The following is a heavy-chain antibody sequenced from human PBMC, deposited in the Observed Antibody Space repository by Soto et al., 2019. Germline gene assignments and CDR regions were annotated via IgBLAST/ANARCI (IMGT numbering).Heavy chain of an antibody. CDR1: GGSISSSNW. CDR2: IYHSGST. CDR3: ARDRGAYDFWSGYYYGMDV. D-gene: IGHD3-3*01. V-gene: IGHV4-4*02. J-gene: IGHJ6*02. Sequence: PSETLSLTCAFSGGSISSSNWGSWVRQPAGEGLEWIGEIYHSGSTNYTPSLKSRVTISVDKSKNQFSLKLSSVTAADTAVYYCARDRGAYDFWSGYYYGMDVWGQGTTVTDSS.